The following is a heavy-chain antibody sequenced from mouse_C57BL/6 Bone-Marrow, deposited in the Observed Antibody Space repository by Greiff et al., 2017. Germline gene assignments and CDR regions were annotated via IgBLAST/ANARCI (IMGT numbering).Heavy chain of an antibody. CDR3: ARGGVAY. V-gene: IGHV5-4*01. Sequence: EVQVVESGGGLVKPGGSLKLSCAASGFTFSSYAMSWVRQTPEKRLEWVATISDGGSYTYYPDNVKGRFTISRDNAKNNLYLQMSHLKSEDTAMYYCARGGVAYWGQGTLVTVSA. CDR2: ISDGGSYT. CDR1: GFTFSSYA. J-gene: IGHJ3*01.